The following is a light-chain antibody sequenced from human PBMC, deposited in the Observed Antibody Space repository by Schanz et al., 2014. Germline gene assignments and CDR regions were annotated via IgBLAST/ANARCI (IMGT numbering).Light chain of an antibody. CDR1: EGVASNY. Sequence: EIVLTQSPGTLSLSPGEGVTLSCRASEGVASNYVAWYQQKPGQAPRLLIYDASNRATGIPPRFSGSGSGTDFTLTISSLEPEDFAAYYCQQYHSYPLTFGGGTMVGIK. CDR3: QQYHSYPLT. J-gene: IGKJ4*01. CDR2: DAS. V-gene: IGKV3-20*01.